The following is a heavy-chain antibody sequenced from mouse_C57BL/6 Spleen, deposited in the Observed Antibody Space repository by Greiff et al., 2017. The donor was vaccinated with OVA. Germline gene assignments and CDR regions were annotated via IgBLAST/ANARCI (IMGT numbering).Heavy chain of an antibody. V-gene: IGHV3-6*01. Sequence: EVKLMESGPGLVKPSQSLSLTCSVTGYSITSGYYWNWIRQFPGNKLEWMGYISYDGSNNYNPSLKNRISITRDTSKNQFFLKLNSVTTEDTATYYCARQGYDYAWFAYWGQGTLVTVSA. CDR2: ISYDGSN. D-gene: IGHD2-4*01. J-gene: IGHJ3*01. CDR1: GYSITSGYY. CDR3: ARQGYDYAWFAY.